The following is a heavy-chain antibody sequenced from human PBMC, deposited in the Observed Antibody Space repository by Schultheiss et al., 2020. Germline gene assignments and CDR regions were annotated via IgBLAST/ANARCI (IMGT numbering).Heavy chain of an antibody. CDR2: IWYDGSNK. CDR3: ARQETTNPFLGYYPY. CDR1: GFTFSSYG. D-gene: IGHD2/OR15-2a*01. V-gene: IGHV3-33*08. J-gene: IGHJ4*02. Sequence: GESLKISCAASGFTFSSYGMHWVRQAPGKGLEWVAVIWYDGSNKYYADSVKGRFTISRDNSKNTLYLQMNSLRAEDTAVYYCARQETTNPFLGYYPYWGQGTLVTVSS.